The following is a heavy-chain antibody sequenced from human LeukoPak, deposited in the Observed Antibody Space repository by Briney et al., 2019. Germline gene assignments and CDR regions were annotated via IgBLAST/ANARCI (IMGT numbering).Heavy chain of an antibody. CDR1: GFSFSTYA. CDR2: ISSSAGTI. V-gene: IGHV3-48*03. D-gene: IGHD3-9*01. Sequence: GRSLRLSCAASGFSFSTYAMHWVRQAPGKGLEWVSYISSSAGTIYYADSVKGRFTISRDNAKNSLYLQMNSLRAEDTAAYYCARGAPSGILSSPFDYWGQGTLVTVSS. J-gene: IGHJ4*02. CDR3: ARGAPSGILSSPFDY.